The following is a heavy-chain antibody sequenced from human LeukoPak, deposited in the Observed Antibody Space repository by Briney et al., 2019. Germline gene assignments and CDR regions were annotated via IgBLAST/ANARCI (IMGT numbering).Heavy chain of an antibody. J-gene: IGHJ4*02. V-gene: IGHV4-59*12. CDR1: GGSISSYY. Sequence: PSETLSLTCTVSGGSISSYYWSWIRQPPGKGLEWIGYIYYSGSTNYNPSLKSRVTISVDTSKNQFSLKLSSVTPEDTAVYYCARDVLGYCSGGSCYYDYWGQGTLVTVSS. D-gene: IGHD2-15*01. CDR3: ARDVLGYCSGGSCYYDY. CDR2: IYYSGST.